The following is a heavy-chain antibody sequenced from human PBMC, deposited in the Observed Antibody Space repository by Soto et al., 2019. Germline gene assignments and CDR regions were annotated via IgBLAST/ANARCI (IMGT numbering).Heavy chain of an antibody. V-gene: IGHV4-39*01. D-gene: IGHD2-8*01. J-gene: IGHJ5*02. CDR3: ARSLFDIVPMVYAIRFDP. Sequence: SETLSLTCTVSGISISSSSYYWGWIRQPPGKGLEWIGSIYYSGSTYYNPSLKSRVTISVDTSKNQFSLKLSSVTAADTAVYYCARSLFDIVPMVYAIRFDPWGQGTLVTVSS. CDR2: IYYSGST. CDR1: GISISSSSYY.